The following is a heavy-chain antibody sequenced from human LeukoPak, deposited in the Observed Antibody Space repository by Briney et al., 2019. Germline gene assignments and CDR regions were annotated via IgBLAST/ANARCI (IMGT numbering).Heavy chain of an antibody. CDR2: IYYSGST. V-gene: IGHV4-39*07. CDR1: GGSISSSSYY. J-gene: IGHJ4*02. Sequence: SETLSLTCTVSGGSISSSSYYWGWIRQPPGKGLEWIGSIYYSGSTNYNPSLKSRVTISVDTSKNQFSLKLSSVTAADTAVYYCARLSRSGWYVHYWGQGTLVTVSS. D-gene: IGHD6-19*01. CDR3: ARLSRSGWYVHY.